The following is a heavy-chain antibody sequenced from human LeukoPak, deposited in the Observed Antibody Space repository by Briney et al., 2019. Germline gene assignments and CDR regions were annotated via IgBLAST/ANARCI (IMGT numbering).Heavy chain of an antibody. V-gene: IGHV3-23*01. D-gene: IGHD1-26*01. CDR1: GFTFSSYA. CDR2: ISGSGGST. Sequence: GGSLRLSCAASGFTFSSYAMSWVRQAPGKGLEWVSAISGSGGSTYYADSVKGRFTISRDNSKNTLYLQMSSLRAEDTAVYYCAKGIVGATTLGHFDYWGQGTLVTVSS. CDR3: AKGIVGATTLGHFDY. J-gene: IGHJ4*02.